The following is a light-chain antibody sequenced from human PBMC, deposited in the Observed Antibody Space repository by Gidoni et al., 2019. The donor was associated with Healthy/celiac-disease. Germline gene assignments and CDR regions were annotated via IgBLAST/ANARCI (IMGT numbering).Light chain of an antibody. Sequence: ILITQSPDSLALSLGERATINCKSSQSVLYSSNNKNYLAWYQQKPGQPPKLLIYWASTRESGVPDRFSGSGSGTDFTLTISSLQAEDVAVYYCQQYYSTPYTFGQGTKLEIK. CDR3: QQYYSTPYT. CDR1: QSVLYSSNNKNY. CDR2: WAS. V-gene: IGKV4-1*01. J-gene: IGKJ2*01.